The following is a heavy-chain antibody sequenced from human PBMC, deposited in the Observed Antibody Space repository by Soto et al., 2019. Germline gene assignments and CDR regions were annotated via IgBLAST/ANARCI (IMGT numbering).Heavy chain of an antibody. D-gene: IGHD1-26*01. V-gene: IGHV1-2*02. J-gene: IGHJ4*01. CDR1: GYSFTAYF. Sequence: QVHLVQSGAEVKKSGASVKVSCEASGYSFTAYFVHWVRQAPGQGLEWMGWINPNSGGTNYAQRFQGRVAMTTDTSTNPADMELNSLKSDDTALYFCARSSGTYSDFDYWGQGTQVTVSS. CDR2: INPNSGGT. CDR3: ARSSGTYSDFDY.